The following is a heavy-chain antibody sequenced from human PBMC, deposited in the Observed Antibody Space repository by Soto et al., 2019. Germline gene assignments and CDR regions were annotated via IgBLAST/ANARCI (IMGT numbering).Heavy chain of an antibody. CDR3: AGSLGAARPFVYHCRMDV. J-gene: IGHJ6*01. V-gene: IGHV1-18*01. CDR2: ISAYNGNT. CDR1: GYTFTSYG. Sequence: QVQLVQSGAEVKKPGASVKVSCKASGYTFTSYGISWVRQAPGQGLEWMGWISAYNGNTNYAQKLQGRVTMTTDTSTSTSYMELRSLRSDGTAVYYCAGSLGAARPFVYHCRMDVWGQGTTVTVSS. D-gene: IGHD6-6*01.